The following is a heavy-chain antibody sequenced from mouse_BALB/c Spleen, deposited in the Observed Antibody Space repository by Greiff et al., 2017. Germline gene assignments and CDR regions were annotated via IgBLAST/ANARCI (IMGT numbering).Heavy chain of an antibody. Sequence: VKLQQSGPELVKPGASVKISCKASGYSFTGYFMNWVMQSHGKSLEWIGRINPYNGDTFYNQKFKGKATLTVDKSSSTAHMELRSLASEDSAVYYCASGRIRENYFDYWGQGTTLTVSS. J-gene: IGHJ2*01. CDR1: GYSFTGYF. CDR3: ASGRIRENYFDY. V-gene: IGHV1-20*02. CDR2: INPYNGDT.